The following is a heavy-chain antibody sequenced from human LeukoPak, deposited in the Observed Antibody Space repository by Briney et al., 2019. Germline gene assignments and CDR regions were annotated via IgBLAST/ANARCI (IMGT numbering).Heavy chain of an antibody. CDR3: ASGYGSGRFDP. Sequence: SQTLSLTCTVSGGSIRNGDYYLSWIRQHPGKGLEWIGYIFHSGSTYYNPSLKSRVTMSADTSQNQFSLKLTSVTAADTAMYYCASGYGSGRFDPWGPGTPVPVFS. CDR1: GGSIRNGDYY. V-gene: IGHV4-31*03. J-gene: IGHJ5*02. CDR2: IFHSGST. D-gene: IGHD3-10*01.